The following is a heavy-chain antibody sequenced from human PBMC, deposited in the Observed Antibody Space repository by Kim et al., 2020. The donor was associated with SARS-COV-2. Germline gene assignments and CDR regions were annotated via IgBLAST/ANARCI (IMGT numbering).Heavy chain of an antibody. Sequence: GGSLRLSCAVSGFTLRTYSMSWLRQAPGKGLEWVASISTDSSFRHYADSPKGRFTISRDNAENSLYLQMNSLRVEDTAVYYCARDADGSRTLIFHSWGQG. CDR2: ISTDSSFR. CDR3: ARDADGSRTLIFHS. J-gene: IGHJ4*02. V-gene: IGHV3-21*01. CDR1: GFTLRTYS. D-gene: IGHD3-10*01.